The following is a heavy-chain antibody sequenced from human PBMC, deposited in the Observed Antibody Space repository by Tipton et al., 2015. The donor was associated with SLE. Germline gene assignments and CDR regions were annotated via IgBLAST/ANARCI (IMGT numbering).Heavy chain of an antibody. Sequence: TLSLTCTVSGGSISSRSYSWGWIRQPPGKGLEWIGSVSYSGSTYYDPSLKSRVSISVDTSKSHFSLRLNSVTAADTAIYYCARGRWYFDLWGRGTLVTVSS. V-gene: IGHV4-39*07. CDR3: ARGRWYFDL. CDR2: VSYSGST. J-gene: IGHJ2*01. CDR1: GGSISSRSYS.